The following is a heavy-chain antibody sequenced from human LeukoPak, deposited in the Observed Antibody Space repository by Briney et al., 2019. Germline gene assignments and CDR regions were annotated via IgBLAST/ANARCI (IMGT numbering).Heavy chain of an antibody. Sequence: AGGSLRLSCAASGFTFSDYYMSWIRQVPGKGLEWVSYISSSGSTIYYADSVKGRFTISRDNAKNSLYLQMNSLRAEDTAVYYCARVEDYDILTGFDYWGQGTLVTVSS. CDR3: ARVEDYDILTGFDY. D-gene: IGHD3-9*01. J-gene: IGHJ4*02. V-gene: IGHV3-11*04. CDR2: ISSSGSTI. CDR1: GFTFSDYY.